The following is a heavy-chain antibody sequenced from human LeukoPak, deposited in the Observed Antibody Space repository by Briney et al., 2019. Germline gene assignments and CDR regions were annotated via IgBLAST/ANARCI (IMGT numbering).Heavy chain of an antibody. D-gene: IGHD6-13*01. V-gene: IGHV1-46*01. CDR1: GYTFTSYD. CDR2: INPSGGST. Sequence: GASVKVSCKASGYTFTSYDINWVRQATGQGLEWMGIINPSGGSTSYAQKFQGRVTMTRDTSTSTVYMELSSLRSEDTAVYYCAREGYSSSWYHSLDYYYGMDVWGQGTTVTVSS. CDR3: AREGYSSSWYHSLDYYYGMDV. J-gene: IGHJ6*02.